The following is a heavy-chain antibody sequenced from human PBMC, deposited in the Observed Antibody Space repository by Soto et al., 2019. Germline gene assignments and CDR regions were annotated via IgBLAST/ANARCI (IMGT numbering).Heavy chain of an antibody. J-gene: IGHJ4*02. V-gene: IGHV4-59*11. D-gene: IGHD6-19*01. CDR2: IFYTGST. CDR1: GGSISCHY. CDR3: ARVGSSGWSPDY. Sequence: SETLSLTCTVSGGSISCHYWSWIRQSPGKGLEWIGYIFYTGSTNYNPSPKSRVTLSVDTSKNQFSLRLSSVTAADTAVYYCARVGSSGWSPDYWGQGTLVTVSS.